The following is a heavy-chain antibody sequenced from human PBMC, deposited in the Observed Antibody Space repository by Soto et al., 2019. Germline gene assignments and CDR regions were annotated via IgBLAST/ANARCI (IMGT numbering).Heavy chain of an antibody. CDR2: VYYSGST. CDR3: GRLEGLATISYYFDY. D-gene: IGHD3-9*01. CDR1: GGSVRSGSYY. Sequence: PSETLSLTCTVSGGSVRSGSYYWSWIRQPPGKGLEWIGSVYYSGSTYYNPSLKSRVTISVDKSKNQFSLKLMSLSAADTAVYYCGRLEGLATISYYFDYWGQGALVTVSS. J-gene: IGHJ4*02. V-gene: IGHV4-39*01.